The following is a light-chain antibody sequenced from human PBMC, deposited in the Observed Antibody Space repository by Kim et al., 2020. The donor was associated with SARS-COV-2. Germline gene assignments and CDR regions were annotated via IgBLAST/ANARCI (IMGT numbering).Light chain of an antibody. CDR2: AAS. J-gene: IGKJ1*01. Sequence: ASVGDIVTITCRASQSISSYLNWYQQKPGKAPKLLIYAASSLQSGVPSRFSGSGSGTDFTLTISSLQPEDFATYYCQQSYSTPPTFDRGTKVVIK. CDR3: QQSYSTPPT. CDR1: QSISSY. V-gene: IGKV1-39*01.